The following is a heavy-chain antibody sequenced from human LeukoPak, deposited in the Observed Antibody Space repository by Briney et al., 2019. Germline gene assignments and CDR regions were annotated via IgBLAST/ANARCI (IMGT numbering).Heavy chain of an antibody. Sequence: GGSLRLSCAASGFTFSSYVMTWVRQAPGKGLEWVSAISRGGGSTYYADSVKGRFTMSRDDSKSTLDLQMNSLRAEGTAVYYCAKDGSSGYYDYFDYWGQGILVTVSS. CDR1: GFTFSSYV. CDR2: ISRGGGST. CDR3: AKDGSSGYYDYFDY. J-gene: IGHJ4*02. D-gene: IGHD6-19*01. V-gene: IGHV3-23*01.